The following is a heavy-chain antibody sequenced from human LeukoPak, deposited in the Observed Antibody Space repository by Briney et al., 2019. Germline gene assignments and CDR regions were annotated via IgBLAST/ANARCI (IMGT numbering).Heavy chain of an antibody. CDR1: GFTFSSFE. CDR3: ARDSPLSFDI. CDR2: ISGSGATI. V-gene: IGHV3-48*03. Sequence: GGSLRLSCAASGFTFSSFEMNWVRQAPGKGLEWVSYISGSGATIYYADSVKGRFTISRDNAKKSVYLQLNSLRAEDTAVYYCARDSPLSFDIWGQGTMVTVSS. J-gene: IGHJ3*02.